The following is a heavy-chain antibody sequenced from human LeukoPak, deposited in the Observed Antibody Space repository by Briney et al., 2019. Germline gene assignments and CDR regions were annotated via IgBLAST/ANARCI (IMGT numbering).Heavy chain of an antibody. J-gene: IGHJ4*02. CDR2: IYSGGST. CDR3: ARASITMVRGELVYYFDY. V-gene: IGHV3-53*01. D-gene: IGHD3-10*01. Sequence: PGGSLRLSCAASGFTVSSNYMSWVRQAPGKGLEWVSVIYSGGSTYYADSVKGRFTISRDNSKNTLYLQMNSLRAEDTAVYYCARASITMVRGELVYYFDYWGQGTLVTVSS. CDR1: GFTVSSNY.